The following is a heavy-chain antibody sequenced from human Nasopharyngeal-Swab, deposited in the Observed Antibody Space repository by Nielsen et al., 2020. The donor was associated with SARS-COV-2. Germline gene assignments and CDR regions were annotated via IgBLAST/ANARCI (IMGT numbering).Heavy chain of an antibody. J-gene: IGHJ5*02. Sequence: WIRQPPGKGLEWVSVIYSGGSTYYADSAKGRFTISRDNSKNTLYLQMNSLRAEDTAVYYCARLGSSSWYANWFDRWGQGTLVTVSS. CDR3: ARLGSSSWYANWFDR. D-gene: IGHD6-13*01. CDR2: IYSGGST. V-gene: IGHV3-53*01.